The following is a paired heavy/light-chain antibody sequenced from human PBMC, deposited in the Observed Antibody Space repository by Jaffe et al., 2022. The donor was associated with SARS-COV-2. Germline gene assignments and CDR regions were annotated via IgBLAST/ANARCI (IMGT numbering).Heavy chain of an antibody. CDR2: ISYDGSRE. J-gene: IGHJ3*01. CDR1: GFSLSSYG. CDR3: ARASTQGHHERDACDV. D-gene: IGHD2-15*01. Sequence: QAQLVESGGGVVQPGRSLRLSCTASGFSLSSYGMHWVRQAPGKGLEWLGVISYDGSREFYADSVRGRFTISRDNSKNTQYLQMNYLRTEDTALYYCARASTQGHHERDACDVWGQGTMVTVSS. V-gene: IGHV3-30*03.
Light chain of an antibody. CDR2: AAS. CDR1: QSVSGNY. CDR3: QQYGSSPFT. Sequence: EFVLTQSPDTLSLSPGERASLSCWATQSVSGNYLAWYQQKPGQAPRLLIYAASSRATGIPDRFSGSGSGTDFTLTISRLEPEDFAVYYCQQYGSSPFTFGPGTRVDLK. J-gene: IGKJ3*01. V-gene: IGKV3-20*01.